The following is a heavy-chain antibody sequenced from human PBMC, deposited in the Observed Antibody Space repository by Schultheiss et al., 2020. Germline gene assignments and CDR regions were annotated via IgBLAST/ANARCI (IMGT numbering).Heavy chain of an antibody. CDR3: ARGLQVAMATIIDY. Sequence: SETLSLTCTVSGGSISSGGYYWSWIRHPPGKGLEWIGYIYYSGSTNYNPSLKSRVTISVDTSKNQFSLQLNSVTPEDTAVYYCARGLQVAMATIIDYWGQGTLVTVSS. CDR2: IYYSGST. J-gene: IGHJ4*02. D-gene: IGHD5-24*01. V-gene: IGHV4-61*08. CDR1: GGSISSGGYY.